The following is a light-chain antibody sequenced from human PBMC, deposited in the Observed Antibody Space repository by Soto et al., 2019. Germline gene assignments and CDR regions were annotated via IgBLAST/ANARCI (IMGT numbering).Light chain of an antibody. V-gene: IGKV3-15*01. J-gene: IGKJ1*01. CDR3: QHYNNWPPWT. Sequence: EIVMTQSPATLSVSPGERATLSCRASQSVSSNLAWYQQKPGQAPRLLFYGASTRATGIPARFSGSGSGTVFTLTISSLQSEDFAVYYCQHYNNWPPWTFGQGTKVETK. CDR2: GAS. CDR1: QSVSSN.